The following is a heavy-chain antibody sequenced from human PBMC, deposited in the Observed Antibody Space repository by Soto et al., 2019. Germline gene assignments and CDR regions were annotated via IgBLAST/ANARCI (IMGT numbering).Heavy chain of an antibody. V-gene: IGHV4-34*01. CDR1: GGSFSGYY. CDR3: ARAPQRNDILTGYRPYYFDY. D-gene: IGHD3-9*01. J-gene: IGHJ4*02. Sequence: PSETLSLTCAVYGGSFSGYYWSWIRQPPGKGLEWIGEINHSGSTNYNPSLKSRVTISVDTSKNQSSLKLSSVTAADTAVYYCARAPQRNDILTGYRPYYFDYWGQGTLVTVSS. CDR2: INHSGST.